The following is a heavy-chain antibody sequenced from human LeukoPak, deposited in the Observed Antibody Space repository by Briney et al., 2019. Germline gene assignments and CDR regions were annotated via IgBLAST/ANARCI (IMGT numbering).Heavy chain of an antibody. CDR1: RCTFPSYV. D-gene: IGHD3-3*01. CDR2: TNAYNGNT. CDR3: ARDSGGDGDTIFGRYGMDV. Sequence: SVNVSCMGCRCTFPSYVISWVGQAAGREGDGMGWTNAYNGNTNYAQKLQGRVTMTTDTSTSTAYMELRSLRPDGTAVYYCARDSGGDGDTIFGRYGMDVWGQGTTVTVSS. J-gene: IGHJ6*02. V-gene: IGHV1-18*01.